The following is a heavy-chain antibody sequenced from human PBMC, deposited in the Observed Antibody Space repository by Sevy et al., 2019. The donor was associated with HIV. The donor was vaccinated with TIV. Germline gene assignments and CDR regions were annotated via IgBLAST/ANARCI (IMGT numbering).Heavy chain of an antibody. CDR3: ALERLSSAVAEYFHN. V-gene: IGHV3-30-3*01. J-gene: IGHJ1*01. Sequence: GGSLRLSCAASGFTFNFFSMHWVRQAPGKGLEWVATISFDGSNEHYADSVKGRFTISRGNSKNSLFLQMNSLRADDSAVYYCALERLSSAVAEYFHNWGQGTLVTVSS. CDR1: GFTFNFFS. D-gene: IGHD1-1*01. CDR2: ISFDGSNE.